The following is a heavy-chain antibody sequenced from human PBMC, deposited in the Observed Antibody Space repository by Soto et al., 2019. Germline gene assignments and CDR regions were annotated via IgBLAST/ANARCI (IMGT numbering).Heavy chain of an antibody. CDR3: ARGGTQRVFDY. J-gene: IGHJ4*02. V-gene: IGHV4-59*01. CDR2: IFYSGST. CDR1: GGSISNYY. Sequence: SATLSLTCTVSGGSISNYYWSWIRQPPGKGLEWIGYIFYSGSTNYNPSLKSRVTISVDTSKNQFSLKLSSVTAADTAVYYCARGGTQRVFDYWGQGTLVTVSS.